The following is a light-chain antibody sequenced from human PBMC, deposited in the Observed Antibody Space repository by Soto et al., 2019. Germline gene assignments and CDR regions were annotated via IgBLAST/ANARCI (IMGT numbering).Light chain of an antibody. J-gene: IGKJ5*01. CDR3: QQSYSTPIT. CDR2: DAS. Sequence: EIVLTQSPATLSSSPGERATLSCRASQSVSSYLAWYQQKPGQAPRLLIYDASTRATGVPARFSGSGSGTDFTLTVSSLQPEDFATYYCQQSYSTPITFGQGTRLEIK. CDR1: QSVSSY. V-gene: IGKV3-11*01.